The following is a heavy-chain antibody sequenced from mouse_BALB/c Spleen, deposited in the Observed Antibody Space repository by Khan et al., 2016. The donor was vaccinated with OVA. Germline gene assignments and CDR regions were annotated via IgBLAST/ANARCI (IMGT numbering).Heavy chain of an antibody. V-gene: IGHV1S81*02. CDR1: GYTFTSYY. D-gene: IGHD1-1*02. J-gene: IGHJ3*02. CDR2: INPSDGDT. CDR3: TRSGWAALGY. Sequence: QVQLQQSGAELVKPGASVKLSCKASGYTFTSYYMYWVKQRPGQGLEWIGGINPSDGDTNFNEKFKSKATLTVDKSSSTAYMQLSSLTSEDSAVLCGTRSGWAALGYWGQGTLVTVSA.